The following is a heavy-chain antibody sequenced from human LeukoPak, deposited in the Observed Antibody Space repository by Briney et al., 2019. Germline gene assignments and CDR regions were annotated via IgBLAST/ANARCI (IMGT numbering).Heavy chain of an antibody. CDR3: ARYYYGSGSYWKFDP. CDR2: IYHSGST. V-gene: IGHV4-4*02. Sequence: PSGTLSLTCAVSGGSISSSNWWRWVRQPPGKGLEWIGEIYHSGSTNYNPSLKSRVTISVDKSKNQFSLKLSSVTAADTAVYYCARYYYGSGSYWKFDPWGQGTLVTVSS. CDR1: GGSISSSNW. J-gene: IGHJ5*02. D-gene: IGHD3-10*01.